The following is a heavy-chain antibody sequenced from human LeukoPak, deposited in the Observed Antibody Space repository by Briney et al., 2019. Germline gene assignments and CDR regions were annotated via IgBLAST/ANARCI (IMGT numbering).Heavy chain of an antibody. J-gene: IGHJ4*02. V-gene: IGHV3-23*01. CDR3: EKGVRGAYIDH. CDR1: GFTFSSYA. Sequence: PGGSLSLSCAASGFTFSSYAMSWVRLPPGGGLECGSDSSGSGGSTYYADSEKGRFTISRDNAKNMLYLQMNSLRAEGTAVYYGEKGVRGAYIDHGGQGTLVTVSS. CDR2: SSGSGGST. D-gene: IGHD3-10*01.